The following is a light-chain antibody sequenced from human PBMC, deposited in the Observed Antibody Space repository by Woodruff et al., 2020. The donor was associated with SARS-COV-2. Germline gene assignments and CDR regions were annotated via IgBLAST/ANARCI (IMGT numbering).Light chain of an antibody. CDR1: SW. Sequence: SWLAWYQQKPGKAPKLLIYKASSLESGVPSRFSGSGSGTEFTLTISSLQPDDFATYYCQQYNSYSQLTFG. V-gene: IGKV1-5*03. J-gene: IGKJ4*01. CDR2: KAS. CDR3: QQYNSYSQLT.